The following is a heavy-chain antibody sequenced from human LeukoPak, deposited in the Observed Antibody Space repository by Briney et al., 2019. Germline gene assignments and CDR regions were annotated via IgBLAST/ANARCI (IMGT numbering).Heavy chain of an antibody. Sequence: ASVKASCKASGYTFISYYMHWVRQAPGQGLEWMGIINPSGGSTSYAQKFQGRVTMTRDMSTSTAYMELSSLRSEDTAVYYCARDPGIAAGAFDYWGQGTLVTVSS. CDR3: ARDPGIAAGAFDY. J-gene: IGHJ4*02. CDR1: GYTFISYY. D-gene: IGHD6-13*01. V-gene: IGHV1-46*01. CDR2: INPSGGST.